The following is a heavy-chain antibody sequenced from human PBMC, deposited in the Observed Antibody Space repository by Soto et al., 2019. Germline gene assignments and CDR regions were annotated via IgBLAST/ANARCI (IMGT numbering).Heavy chain of an antibody. CDR3: ARVYESFSYWYFDL. CDR1: GGTFSSYA. D-gene: IGHD3-22*01. V-gene: IGHV1-69*06. CDR2: IIPIFGTA. Sequence: ASVKVSCKASGGTFSSYAISWVRQAPGQGLEWMGGIIPIFGTANYAQKFQGRVTITADKSTSTGYMELSSLRSEDTAVYYCARVYESFSYWYFDLWGRGTLVTVSS. J-gene: IGHJ2*01.